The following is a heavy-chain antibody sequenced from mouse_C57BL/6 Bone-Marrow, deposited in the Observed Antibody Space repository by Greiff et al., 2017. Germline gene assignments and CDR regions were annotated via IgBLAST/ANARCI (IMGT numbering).Heavy chain of an antibody. CDR3: ARRTTVVQYYSMDY. CDR1: GYTFTSYW. CDR2: INPSSGYT. V-gene: IGHV1-7*01. Sequence: QVQLQQSGAELAKPGASVKLSCKVSGYTFTSYWMHWVKQRPGQGLEWIGYINPSSGYTKYNQKLKDKATLTADKSSSTVYMQLINLTYEDSAVYYCARRTTVVQYYSMDYWGQGTSVTVSS. J-gene: IGHJ4*01. D-gene: IGHD1-1*01.